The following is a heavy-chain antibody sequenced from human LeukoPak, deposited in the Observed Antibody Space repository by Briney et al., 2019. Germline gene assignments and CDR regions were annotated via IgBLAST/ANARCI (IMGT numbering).Heavy chain of an antibody. CDR2: IYTSGST. CDR1: GGSISSYY. Sequence: SETLSLTWTVSGGSISSYYWSWLRQPAGKGLEWIGRIYTSGSTNYNPSLKSRVTMSVDTSKNQFSLKLSSVTAADTAVYYCARDHDDILTGYTLDYWGQGTLVTVSS. D-gene: IGHD3-9*01. J-gene: IGHJ4*02. V-gene: IGHV4-4*07. CDR3: ARDHDDILTGYTLDY.